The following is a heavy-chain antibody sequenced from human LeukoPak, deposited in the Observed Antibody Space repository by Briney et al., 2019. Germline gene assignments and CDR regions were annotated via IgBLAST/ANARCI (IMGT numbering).Heavy chain of an antibody. V-gene: IGHV4-38-2*01. J-gene: IGHJ4*02. CDR2: IYHSGST. CDR1: GYSISSGYY. CDR3: ARRDFWRRTDFDY. D-gene: IGHD3/OR15-3a*01. Sequence: TSETLSLTCAVSGYSISSGYYWGWIRQPPGKGLGWIGSIYHSGSTYYNPSLKSRVTISVDTSKNQFSLKLSSVTAADTAVYYCARRDFWRRTDFDYWGQGTLVTVSS.